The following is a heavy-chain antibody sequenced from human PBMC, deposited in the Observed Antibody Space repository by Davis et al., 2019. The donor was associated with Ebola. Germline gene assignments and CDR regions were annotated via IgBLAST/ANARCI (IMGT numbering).Heavy chain of an antibody. CDR1: GFTFSNYG. CDR3: AKDQDNSSWYLSWYFDL. J-gene: IGHJ2*01. V-gene: IGHV3-23*01. CDR2: ICGGGGCT. Sequence: GGSLRLSCAASGFTFSNYGMTWVRQAPGKGLEWVSAICGGGGCTYYADSVKGRFTISRHNSKNTLFLQMNSLRAEDTAVYYCAKDQDNSSWYLSWYFDLWGRGTLVTVSS. D-gene: IGHD6-13*01.